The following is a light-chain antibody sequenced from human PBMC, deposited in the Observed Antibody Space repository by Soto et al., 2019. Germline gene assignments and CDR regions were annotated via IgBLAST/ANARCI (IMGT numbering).Light chain of an antibody. V-gene: IGLV2-23*01. J-gene: IGLJ2*01. CDR2: EVS. CDR3: CSYAGSSTVL. Sequence: QSALTQPASVSGSPGQSITISCTGTSSDVGSFNLVSWYQQHPGKAPKFMIFEVSKRPSGVSNRFSGSKSGNTASLTISGLQAEDEADYYCCSYAGSSTVLFGGGTKLTVL. CDR1: SSDVGSFNL.